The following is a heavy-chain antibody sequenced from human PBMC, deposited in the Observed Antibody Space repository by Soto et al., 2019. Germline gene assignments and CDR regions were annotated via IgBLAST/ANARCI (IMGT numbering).Heavy chain of an antibody. Sequence: EVQLVESGGGLVQPGRSLRLSCTASGFTFGDYAMSWFRQAPGKGLEWVGFIRSKAYGGTTEYAASVKGRFTISRDDSKSIAYLQMNSLKTEDTAVYYCTRDHPLTTVTTIWAYFDYWGQGTLVTVSS. CDR2: IRSKAYGGTT. CDR1: GFTFGDYA. CDR3: TRDHPLTTVTTIWAYFDY. J-gene: IGHJ4*02. D-gene: IGHD4-17*01. V-gene: IGHV3-49*03.